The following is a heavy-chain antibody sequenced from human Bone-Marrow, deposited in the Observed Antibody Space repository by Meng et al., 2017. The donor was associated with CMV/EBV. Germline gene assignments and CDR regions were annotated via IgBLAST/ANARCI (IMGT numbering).Heavy chain of an antibody. D-gene: IGHD5/OR15-5a*01. V-gene: IGHV3-30-3*01. Sequence: LSLTCAASGFTFSSYAMHWVRQAPGKGLEWVAVISYDGSNKYYADSVKGRFTISRDNSKNSLYLQMNRLKAEDTAVYFCARVSGVYAHHWGQGPLVTFYS. CDR1: GFTFSSYA. J-gene: IGHJ4*02. CDR3: ARVSGVYAHH. CDR2: ISYDGSNK.